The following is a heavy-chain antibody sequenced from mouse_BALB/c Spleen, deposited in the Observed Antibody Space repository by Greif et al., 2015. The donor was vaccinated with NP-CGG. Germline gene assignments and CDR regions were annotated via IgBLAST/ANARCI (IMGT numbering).Heavy chain of an antibody. CDR2: IDPENGDT. CDR3: NAWKSYGNYAY. Sequence: DVQLVESGAELVRSGASVKLSCTASGFNIKDYYMHWVKLRPEQGLEWIGWIDPENGDTEYAPKFQGKATMTADTSSNTAYLQLSSLTSEDTAVYYCNAWKSYGNYAYWGQGTLVTVSA. CDR1: GFNIKDYY. D-gene: IGHD2-10*02. J-gene: IGHJ3*01. V-gene: IGHV14-4*02.